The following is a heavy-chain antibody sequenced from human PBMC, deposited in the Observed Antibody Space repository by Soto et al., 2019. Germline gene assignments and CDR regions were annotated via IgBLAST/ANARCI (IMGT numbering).Heavy chain of an antibody. Sequence: SGGSLRLSCAASGFSFSTSWMNWLRQAPGKGLEWVANIRQDGNEIYYLDSVKGRFTISRDNAKNFLYLQMNSLRAEDTAVYYCARVGFTNSWSLDYWGQGTLVTVSS. V-gene: IGHV3-7*03. D-gene: IGHD6-13*01. J-gene: IGHJ4*02. CDR3: ARVGFTNSWSLDY. CDR2: IRQDGNEI. CDR1: GFSFSTSW.